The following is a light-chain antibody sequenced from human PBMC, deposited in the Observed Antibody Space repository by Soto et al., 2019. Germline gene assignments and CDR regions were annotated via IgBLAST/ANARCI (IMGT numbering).Light chain of an antibody. CDR2: GTS. V-gene: IGKV1-12*01. CDR1: QGIRSW. J-gene: IGKJ4*01. Sequence: IQMTQSPSSVSASVGDTVTITCRASQGIRSWLAWYQQKPGTAPKILIYGTSTLRSGVPSRFSGSGSGTHFTLTISDLQPEDFATYFGQQALSFPLTFGGGTKVDMK. CDR3: QQALSFPLT.